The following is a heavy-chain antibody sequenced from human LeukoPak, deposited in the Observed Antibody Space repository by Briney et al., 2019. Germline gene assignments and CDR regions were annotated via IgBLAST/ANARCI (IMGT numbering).Heavy chain of an antibody. D-gene: IGHD3-22*01. CDR1: GFTFDDYA. Sequence: GGSLRLSCAASGFTFDDYAMHWVRQAPGKGLEWVSLISGDGGSTYYADSVKGRFTISRDNSKNSLYLQMNSLRTEDTALYYCAKVGGNYHDNSGYRTWGQGTLVTVSS. CDR2: ISGDGGST. CDR3: AKVGGNYHDNSGYRT. V-gene: IGHV3-43*02. J-gene: IGHJ5*02.